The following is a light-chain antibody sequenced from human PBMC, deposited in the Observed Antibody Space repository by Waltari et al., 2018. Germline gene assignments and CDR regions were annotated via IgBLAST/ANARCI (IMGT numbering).Light chain of an antibody. CDR2: RND. CDR1: SSNIGHTV. V-gene: IGLV1-44*01. CDR3: AAWDDRLNGRWE. J-gene: IGLJ3*02. Sequence: QSVLTQPPSASGTPGQAVPISCSGSSSNIGHTVVTLYRLAPGTTPKLLIYRNDQRPSGVPDRFSGSKSGTSASLAISGLRSEDEGDYFCAAWDDRLNGRWEFGGGTKLTVL.